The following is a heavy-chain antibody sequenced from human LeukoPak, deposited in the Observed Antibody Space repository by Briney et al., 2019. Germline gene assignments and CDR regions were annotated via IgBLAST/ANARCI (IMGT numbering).Heavy chain of an antibody. CDR2: ISSNGGST. CDR3: ARAGHYYDSSGYPLYYFDY. CDR1: GFTFSSYA. J-gene: IGHJ4*02. Sequence: PGGSLRLSCAASGFTFSSYAMHWARQAPGKGLEYVSAISSNGGSTYYANSVKGRFTISRDNSKNTLYLQMGSLRAEDMAVYYCARAGHYYDSSGYPLYYFDYWGQGTLVTVSS. V-gene: IGHV3-64*01. D-gene: IGHD3-22*01.